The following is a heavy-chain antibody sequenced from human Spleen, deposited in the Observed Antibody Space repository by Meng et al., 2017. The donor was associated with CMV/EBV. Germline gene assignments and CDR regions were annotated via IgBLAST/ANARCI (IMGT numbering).Heavy chain of an antibody. D-gene: IGHD6-6*01. J-gene: IGHJ4*02. CDR3: ARDSPSLYSSSPGIDF. Sequence: VKVSCKASGYTFTSYEINWVRQATGQGLECMGWMNPNSGNTGYAQKFQGRVTMTRNTSKSTACMELSSLRSEDTAVYYCARDSPSLYSSSPGIDFWGQGTLVTVSS. CDR2: MNPNSGNT. V-gene: IGHV1-8*01. CDR1: GYTFTSYE.